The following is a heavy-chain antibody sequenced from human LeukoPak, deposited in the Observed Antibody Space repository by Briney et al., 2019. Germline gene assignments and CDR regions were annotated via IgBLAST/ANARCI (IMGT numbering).Heavy chain of an antibody. D-gene: IGHD6-19*01. CDR3: ATPWRFNRGWYSDY. J-gene: IGHJ4*02. Sequence: GRSLRLSCAASGFTFSSSGMHWVRQAPGKGLEWVAVISYDGSNKYYADSVKGRFTISRDNSKNTLYLQMNSLRAEDTAVYYCATPWRFNRGWYSDYWGQGTLVTVSS. CDR2: ISYDGSNK. CDR1: GFTFSSSG. V-gene: IGHV3-30*03.